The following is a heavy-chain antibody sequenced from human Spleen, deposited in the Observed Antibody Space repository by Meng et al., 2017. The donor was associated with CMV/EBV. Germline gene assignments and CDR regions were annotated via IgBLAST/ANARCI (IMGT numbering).Heavy chain of an antibody. D-gene: IGHD2-2*01. J-gene: IGHJ4*02. CDR3: AKVAVVVVPAAAFDY. CDR2: ISGSGGST. CDR1: GFTFSSYA. V-gene: IGHV3-23*01. Sequence: SGFTFSSYAMSWVRHAPGKGLEWVSAISGSGGSTYYADSVKGRFTISRDNSKNTLYLQMNSLRAEDTAVYYCAKVAVVVVPAAAFDYWGQGTLVTVSS.